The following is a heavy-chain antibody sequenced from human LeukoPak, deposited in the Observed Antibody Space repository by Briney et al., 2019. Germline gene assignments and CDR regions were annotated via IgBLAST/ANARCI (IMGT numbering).Heavy chain of an antibody. J-gene: IGHJ4*02. CDR2: IKQDGSGK. D-gene: IGHD1-1*01. CDR1: GFTFSSYW. Sequence: GGSLRLSCAASGFTFSSYWMIWVRQAPGKGLEWVGNIKQDGSGKEYADAVKGRFTISRDNSKNTLYLQMNDLRADDTAVYYCVKKGQADDDGKPDWGQGTLVTVSS. CDR3: VKKGQADDDGKPD. V-gene: IGHV3-7*03.